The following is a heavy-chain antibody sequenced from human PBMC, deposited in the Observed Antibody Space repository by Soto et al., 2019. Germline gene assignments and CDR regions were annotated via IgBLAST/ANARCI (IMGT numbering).Heavy chain of an antibody. J-gene: IGHJ4*02. CDR2: ISYDGSNK. D-gene: IGHD2-15*01. CDR3: AKDQRPVVVAAPSDY. V-gene: IGHV3-30*18. CDR1: GFTFSSYG. Sequence: QVQLVESGGGVVQPGRSLRLSCAASGFTFSSYGMHWVRQAPGEGLEWVAVISYDGSNKYYADSVKGRFTISRDNSKNTLYLQMNSLRAEDTAVYYCAKDQRPVVVAAPSDYWGQGTLVTVSS.